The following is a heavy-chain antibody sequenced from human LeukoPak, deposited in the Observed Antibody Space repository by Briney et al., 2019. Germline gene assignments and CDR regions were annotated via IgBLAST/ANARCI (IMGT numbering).Heavy chain of an antibody. V-gene: IGHV4-38-2*01. CDR2: IYHSGST. CDR1: GYSISSGYY. Sequence: SETLSLTCAVSGYSISSGYYWGWIRQPPGKGLEWIGRIYHSGSTYYNPSLKSRVTISVDTSKHQFSLKLSSVTAADTAVYYCARSIAVAVYFDYWGQGTLVTVCS. D-gene: IGHD6-19*01. CDR3: ARSIAVAVYFDY. J-gene: IGHJ4*02.